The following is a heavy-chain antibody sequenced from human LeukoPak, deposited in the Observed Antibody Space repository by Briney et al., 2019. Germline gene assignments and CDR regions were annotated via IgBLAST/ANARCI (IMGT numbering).Heavy chain of an antibody. Sequence: GESLKISCKASVFSFTNYWIAWVRQTPGQGLEWMGSIYPGDSDTRYNPSFQGQVTISADKSIKTAYLQWSNLKAPGTAIYYCARRGGGSSGGFYFDYWGQGSLVTVSS. D-gene: IGHD2-15*01. CDR1: VFSFTNYW. J-gene: IGHJ4*02. CDR3: ARRGGGSSGGFYFDY. CDR2: IYPGDSDT. V-gene: IGHV5-51*01.